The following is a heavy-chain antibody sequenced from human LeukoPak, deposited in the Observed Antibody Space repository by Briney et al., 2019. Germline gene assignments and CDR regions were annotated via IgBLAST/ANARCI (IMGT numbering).Heavy chain of an antibody. Sequence: PSETLSLTCTVSGGSISSGGYYWSWIRQHPGKGLEWIGYIYYSGSTYYNPSLKSRVTVSVDTSKNQFSLKLSSVTAADTAVYYCARGQHYYDSSGYYPLTLYYWGQGTLVTVSS. D-gene: IGHD3-22*01. J-gene: IGHJ4*02. V-gene: IGHV4-61*08. CDR3: ARGQHYYDSSGYYPLTLYY. CDR1: GGSISSGGYY. CDR2: IYYSGST.